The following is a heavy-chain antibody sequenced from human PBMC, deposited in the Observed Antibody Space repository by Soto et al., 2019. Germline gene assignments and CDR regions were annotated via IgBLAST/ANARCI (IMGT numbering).Heavy chain of an antibody. CDR2: IDPSDSYT. V-gene: IGHV5-10-1*01. D-gene: IGHD3-10*01. CDR3: ARRGSGESYYYYYMDV. J-gene: IGHJ6*03. CDR1: GYSFTSYW. Sequence: GESLKISCKGSGYSFTSYWISWVRQMPGKGLEWMGRIDPSDSYTNYSPSFQGHVTISADKSISTAYLQWSSLKASDTAMYYCARRGSGESYYYYYMDVWGKGTTVTVSS.